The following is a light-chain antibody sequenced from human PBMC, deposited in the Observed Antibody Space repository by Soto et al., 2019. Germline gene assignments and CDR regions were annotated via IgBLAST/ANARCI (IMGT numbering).Light chain of an antibody. CDR1: QTISSW. Sequence: DIQMTQSPSTLSGSVGDRVTITCRASQTISSWLAWSQQKPGKAPKLLIYKASTLKSGVPSRFSGSGSGTEFTLTISSLQPDDFATNYGEHYNSYSEAFGQGTKVELK. V-gene: IGKV1-5*03. CDR3: EHYNSYSEA. CDR2: KAS. J-gene: IGKJ1*01.